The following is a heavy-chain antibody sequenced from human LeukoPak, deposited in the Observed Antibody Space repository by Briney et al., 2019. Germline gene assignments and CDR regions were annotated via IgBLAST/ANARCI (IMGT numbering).Heavy chain of an antibody. CDR3: ARAGIINRGWSY. CDR1: GYTFTGYY. D-gene: IGHD3-10*01. V-gene: IGHV1-2*02. J-gene: IGHJ4*02. CDR2: INPNSGGT. Sequence: ASVKVSCKASGYTFTGYYMHWVRQAPGQGLEWMGWINPNSGGTNYAQKFQGRVTTTRDTSISTAYMELSRLRSDDTAVYYCARAGIINRGWSYWGQGTLATVSS.